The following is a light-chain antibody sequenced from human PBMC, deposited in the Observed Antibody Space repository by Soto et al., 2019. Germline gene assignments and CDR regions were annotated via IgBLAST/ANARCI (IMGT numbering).Light chain of an antibody. CDR1: QSIRSY. CDR2: TAS. Sequence: DIQMTQSPSSLSASVGDRVTITCRASQSIRSYLNWYQQKPGKAPKLLIYTASSLEGGVPSRFSGSGSGTDFTLIISSLQPEDFAAYYCQQSYSAPQTFGQGTKVEIK. V-gene: IGKV1-39*01. CDR3: QQSYSAPQT. J-gene: IGKJ1*01.